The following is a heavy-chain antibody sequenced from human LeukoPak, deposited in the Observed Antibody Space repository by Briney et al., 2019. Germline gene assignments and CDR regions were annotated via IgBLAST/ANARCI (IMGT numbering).Heavy chain of an antibody. V-gene: IGHV3-23*01. Sequence: GVSLRLSCEASGFTFSSYAMSWVRQAPGKGLEWVSSISGSGGSTYYADSVKGRFTISRDNSKNTLYLQMNSLRAEDTAVYYCAKDRLSSGWYYDAFDIWGQGTMVTVSS. CDR3: AKDRLSSGWYYDAFDI. CDR1: GFTFSSYA. CDR2: ISGSGGST. D-gene: IGHD6-19*01. J-gene: IGHJ3*02.